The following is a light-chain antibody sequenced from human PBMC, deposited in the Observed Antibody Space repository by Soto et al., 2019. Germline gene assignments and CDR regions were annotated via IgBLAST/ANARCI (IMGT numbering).Light chain of an antibody. J-gene: IGKJ5*01. Sequence: EIVLTQSPVTLSVSPGERATLSCRASQSVSNNLAWYQQKPGQAPRLLIHGASTRATGIPARFSGSGSGTDFTLTISSLEPEDFALYYCQQRSNWTPITFGQGTRLEIK. V-gene: IGKV3-11*01. CDR1: QSVSNN. CDR3: QQRSNWTPIT. CDR2: GAS.